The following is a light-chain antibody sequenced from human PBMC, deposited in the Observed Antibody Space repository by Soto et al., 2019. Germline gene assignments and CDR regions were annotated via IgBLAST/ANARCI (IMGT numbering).Light chain of an antibody. CDR1: QNINSN. Sequence: EIVMTQSPAILSVSPGERATLSCRASQNINSNLAWYQQKPGQATRLLIYGASTRATDIPARFSGSGSGTEFILTISSLQSEDFALYFCQQYNNWPPYTFGQGTKLEIK. J-gene: IGKJ2*01. V-gene: IGKV3-15*01. CDR2: GAS. CDR3: QQYNNWPPYT.